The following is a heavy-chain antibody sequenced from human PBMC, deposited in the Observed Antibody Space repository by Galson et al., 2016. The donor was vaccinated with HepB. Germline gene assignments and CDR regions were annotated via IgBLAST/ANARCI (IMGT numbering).Heavy chain of an antibody. CDR3: ASVDIALVTGGAFDV. V-gene: IGHV4-59*11. J-gene: IGHJ3*01. CDR1: GGSTTGHN. CDR2: QHNSGST. D-gene: IGHD5-18*01. Sequence: SETLSLTCSVSGGSTTGHNWSWIRQPPGKALEWIGYQHNSGSTNYNPFFKSRVTMSVDTSKNHFSLKLRSVTAADTAVYYCASVDIALVTGGAFDVWGQGTMVTVSS.